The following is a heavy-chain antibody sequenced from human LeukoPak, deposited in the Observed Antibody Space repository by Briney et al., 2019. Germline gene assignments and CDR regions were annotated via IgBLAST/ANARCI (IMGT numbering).Heavy chain of an antibody. CDR3: VVSITMMVG. CDR1: GFTFDDYG. D-gene: IGHD3-22*01. J-gene: IGHJ4*02. CDR2: ISLNGGST. Sequence: GGSLRLSCAASGFTFDDYGMTWVRQAPGKGLEWVSGISLNGGSTGYADSVKGRFTISRDNAKNSLYLQMNSLRAEDTALYYCVVSITMMVGWGQGTLVTVSS. V-gene: IGHV3-20*04.